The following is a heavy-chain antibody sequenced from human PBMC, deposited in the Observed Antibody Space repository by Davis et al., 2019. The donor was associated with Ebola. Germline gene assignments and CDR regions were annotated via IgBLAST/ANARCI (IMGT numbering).Heavy chain of an antibody. J-gene: IGHJ3*02. D-gene: IGHD2-8*02. CDR3: ASLRRTITGMDDSFDI. V-gene: IGHV5-51*01. CDR2: IYPGDSDT. CDR1: GYSFSPYW. Sequence: GESLNISCKGSGYSFSPYWTARVRQMPAKGLQWMGIIYPGDSDTRYSPSLRRQVTIPADKSTKTAFLKWSSLKASDTAMYYCASLRRTITGMDDSFDIWGQGTMVIVSS.